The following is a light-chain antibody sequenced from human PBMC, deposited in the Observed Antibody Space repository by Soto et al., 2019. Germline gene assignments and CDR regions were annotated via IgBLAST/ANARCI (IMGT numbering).Light chain of an antibody. CDR1: SSDVRRYNL. V-gene: IGLV2-23*02. J-gene: IGLJ2*01. CDR2: EDS. CDR3: CSYAGSSLFVL. Sequence: QSALTQPASVSGSPGQSITISCTGTSSDVRRYNLVSWYQHHPGQAPKLMIYEDSQRPLGVSNRFSGSKSGNTASLTISGLQAEDEADYYCCSYAGSSLFVLFGGGTKLTVL.